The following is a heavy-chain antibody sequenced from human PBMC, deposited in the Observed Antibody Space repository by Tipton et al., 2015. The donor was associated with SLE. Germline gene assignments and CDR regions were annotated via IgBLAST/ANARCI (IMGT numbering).Heavy chain of an antibody. CDR3: ARDYYDSSGYWRIRFYFDY. V-gene: IGHV3-30*03. CDR1: GFILKDYY. J-gene: IGHJ4*02. Sequence: SLRLSCAASGFILKDYYMSWIRQAPGKGLEWVAVISYDGSTKYYADSVKGRFSISRDNSKNTLFLQMNSLRAEDAALYYCARDYYDSSGYWRIRFYFDYWCQGTLVTVSS. CDR2: ISYDGSTK. D-gene: IGHD3-22*01.